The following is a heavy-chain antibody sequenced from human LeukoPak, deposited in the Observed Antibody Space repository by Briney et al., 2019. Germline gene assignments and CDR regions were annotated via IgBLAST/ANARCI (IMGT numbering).Heavy chain of an antibody. J-gene: IGHJ4*02. CDR2: ISNSGDST. D-gene: IGHD2-15*01. V-gene: IGHV3-23*01. Sequence: GGSLRLSCAASGFTFSTYAMSLVRQAPGEGLQWVSGISNSGDSTYYLDSVKGRFTISRDNSKNTLHLQMSSLRAEDTALYYCVKDRCDRATCPEVWGQGTLVTVSS. CDR3: VKDRCDRATCPEV. CDR1: GFTFSTYA.